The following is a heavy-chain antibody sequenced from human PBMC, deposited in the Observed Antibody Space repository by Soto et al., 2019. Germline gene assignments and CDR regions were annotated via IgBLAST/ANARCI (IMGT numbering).Heavy chain of an antibody. V-gene: IGHV1-18*01. CDR2: ISAYNGNT. CDR3: ARTGDYDFWSGYPYYYYYYGMDV. D-gene: IGHD3-3*01. Sequence: ASVKVSCKASGYTFTSYGISWVRQAPGQGLEWMGWISAYNGNTNYAQKLQGRVTMTTDTSTSTAYMELRSLRSDDTAVYYCARTGDYDFWSGYPYYYYYYGMDVWGQGTTVTVSS. CDR1: GYTFTSYG. J-gene: IGHJ6*02.